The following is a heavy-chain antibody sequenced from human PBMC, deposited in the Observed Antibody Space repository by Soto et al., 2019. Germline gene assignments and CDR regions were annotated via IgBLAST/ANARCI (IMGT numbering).Heavy chain of an antibody. Sequence: ASVTVSGKSSEYTFTGYDMHWVRQAPGQGLEWMGWINPNSGGTNYAQTFQGWVSMTRNTSISTDYMELSRLRSDDTAVYYCARVQNVGVAMAGYGMDVWGQGTTVTVSS. CDR1: EYTFTGYD. J-gene: IGHJ6*02. CDR2: INPNSGGT. D-gene: IGHD6-19*01. CDR3: ARVQNVGVAMAGYGMDV. V-gene: IGHV1-2*04.